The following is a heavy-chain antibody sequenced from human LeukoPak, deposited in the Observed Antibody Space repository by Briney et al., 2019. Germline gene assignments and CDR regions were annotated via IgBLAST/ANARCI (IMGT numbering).Heavy chain of an antibody. J-gene: IGHJ3*01. CDR1: GFKFDDYG. CDR2: INWRADNT. CDR3: ARDWYNNSDAFDL. Sequence: PGGSLRLSCAASGFKFDDYGMTWVRQAPGKGLEWVSGINWRADNTEYADSVKGRFTISRDNAKNSLYLQMNSLRAEDTAVYYCARDWYNNSDAFDLWGQGTMVTVSS. D-gene: IGHD4-11*01. V-gene: IGHV3-20*04.